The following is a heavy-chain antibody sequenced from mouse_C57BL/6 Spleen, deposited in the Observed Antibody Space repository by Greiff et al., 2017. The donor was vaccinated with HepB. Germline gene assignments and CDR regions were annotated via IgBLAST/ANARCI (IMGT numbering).Heavy chain of an antibody. V-gene: IGHV1-26*01. CDR3: ARGDITTVVDPYYYAMDY. J-gene: IGHJ4*01. D-gene: IGHD1-1*01. CDR2: INPNNGGT. CDR1: GYTFTDYY. Sequence: EVQLQQSGPELVKPGASVKISCKASGYTFTDYYMNWVKQSHGKSLEWIGDINPNNGGTSYNQKFKGKATLTVDKSSSTAYMELRSLTSEDSAVYYCARGDITTVVDPYYYAMDYWGQGTSVTVSS.